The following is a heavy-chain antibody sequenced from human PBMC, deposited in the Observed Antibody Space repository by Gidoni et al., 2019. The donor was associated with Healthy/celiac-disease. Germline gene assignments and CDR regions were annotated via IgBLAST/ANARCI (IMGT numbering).Heavy chain of an antibody. CDR2: IKSKTDGGTT. CDR3: TTGVVRGHEDAFDI. CDR1: GFTLSTAW. J-gene: IGHJ3*02. D-gene: IGHD1-26*01. Sequence: EVQLVESGGGLVKPGGLLILSGAASGFTLSTAWMNWVRQAPGKGLEWVGRIKSKTDGGTTDYAATVKGRFTISRDDSKNTLYLQMNSLKTEDTAVYYCTTGVVRGHEDAFDIWGQGTMVTVSS. V-gene: IGHV3-15*07.